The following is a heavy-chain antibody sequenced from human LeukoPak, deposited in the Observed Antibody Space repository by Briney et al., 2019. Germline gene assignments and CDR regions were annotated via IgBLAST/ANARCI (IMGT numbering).Heavy chain of an antibody. CDR3: AKDWGGRRNYGYYFDS. CDR2: INTDGSST. CDR1: GFTFSSYW. V-gene: IGHV3-74*01. J-gene: IGHJ4*02. Sequence: GGSLRLSCAASGFTFSSYWMHWVRQAPGKGLVWVSRINTDGSSTTYADSVKGRFTISRDNSENTLYLQMNSLRAEDTAMYYCAKDWGGRRNYGYYFDSWGQGTLVTVSS. D-gene: IGHD1-26*01.